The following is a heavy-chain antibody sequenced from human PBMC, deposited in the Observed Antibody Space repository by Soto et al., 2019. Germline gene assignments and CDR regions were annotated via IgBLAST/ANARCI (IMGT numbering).Heavy chain of an antibody. V-gene: IGHV4-31*03. CDR2: IYYSGST. CDR3: AREAGTTSLTGYFDD. Sequence: SETLSLTCTVSGGSISSGGYYWSWIRQHPGKGLEWIGFIYYSGSTYYNPSLKSRVTISVDTSKNQFSLKLSSVTAADTAVYYCAREAGTTSLTGYFDDWGQETLVTVSS. CDR1: GGSISSGGYY. J-gene: IGHJ4*02. D-gene: IGHD1-7*01.